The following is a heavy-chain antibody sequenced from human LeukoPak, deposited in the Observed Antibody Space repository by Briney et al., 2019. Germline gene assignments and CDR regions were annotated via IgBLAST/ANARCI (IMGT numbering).Heavy chain of an antibody. CDR1: ADSFSSQY. V-gene: IGHV4-59*11. J-gene: IGHJ3*02. D-gene: IGHD4-17*01. CDR2: ISYIGST. Sequence: SETLSLTCAVSADSFSSQYWTWLRQAPGKGLEWIGYISYIGSTNYNPSRKSRVTISIDTSKNQFSLKLSSVTAADTAVYYCARDLVTVTKGFDIWGQGTMVSVSS. CDR3: ARDLVTVTKGFDI.